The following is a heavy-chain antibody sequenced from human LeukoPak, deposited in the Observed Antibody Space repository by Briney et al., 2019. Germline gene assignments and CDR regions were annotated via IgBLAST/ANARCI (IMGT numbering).Heavy chain of an antibody. D-gene: IGHD6-13*01. CDR1: GYSSVSQW. J-gene: IGHJ4*02. V-gene: IGHV5-51*01. Sequence: GESLKISCKASGYSSVSQWIAWVRQMPGKGLEWMGIIYPGDSDTTYSPSFQGQVTISADKSVSAAYLQWSSLKASDTAMYYCARLVAAAGTPFDYWGQGTPVSVSS. CDR3: ARLVAAAGTPFDY. CDR2: IYPGDSDT.